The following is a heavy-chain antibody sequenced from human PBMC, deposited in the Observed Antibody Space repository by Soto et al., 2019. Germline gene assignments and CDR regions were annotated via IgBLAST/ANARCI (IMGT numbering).Heavy chain of an antibody. J-gene: IGHJ4*02. CDR1: GYPFSSYG. D-gene: IGHD2-15*01. V-gene: IGHV1-18*04. Sequence: QVHLVQSAAEVKKPGASVTVSCKASGYPFSSYGITWVRQAPGQGLEWMGWTSAFYGNSTYSEKFQGRVTMTIDTSPNTAYMDLRSLKSADTAVYYCARLVVAGSPLDYWGLGTLVTVSS. CDR2: TSAFYGNS. CDR3: ARLVVAGSPLDY.